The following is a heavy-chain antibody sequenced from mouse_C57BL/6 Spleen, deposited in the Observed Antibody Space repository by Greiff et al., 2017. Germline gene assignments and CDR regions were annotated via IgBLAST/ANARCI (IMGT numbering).Heavy chain of an antibody. J-gene: IGHJ4*01. D-gene: IGHD1-1*01. CDR1: GYTFTSYW. Sequence: QVQLQQPGAELVMPGASVKLSCKASGYTFTSYWMHWVKQRPGQGLEWIGEIDPSDSYTNYNQKFKGKSTLTVDKSSSTAYMQLSSLTSEDSAVYYCARYPHYYCSSPYYAMDYWGQGTSVTVSS. CDR3: ARYPHYYCSSPYYAMDY. V-gene: IGHV1-69*01. CDR2: IDPSDSYT.